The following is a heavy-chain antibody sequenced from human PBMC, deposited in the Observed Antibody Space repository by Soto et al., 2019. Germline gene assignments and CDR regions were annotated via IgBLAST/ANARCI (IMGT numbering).Heavy chain of an antibody. CDR3: ARDYRVVVVAASLYYFAY. V-gene: IGHV1-46*01. J-gene: IGHJ4*02. Sequence: QVQLVQSGAEVKKPGASVKVTCKASGYTFTSYYMHWVRQAPGQGLEWMGIINPSGGSTSYAQQFQGRGTMPRDTCTSTVYIELRSLRSDDTAVYYCARDYRVVVVAASLYYFAYWGQGTLVTVSS. CDR1: GYTFTSYY. D-gene: IGHD2-15*01. CDR2: INPSGGST.